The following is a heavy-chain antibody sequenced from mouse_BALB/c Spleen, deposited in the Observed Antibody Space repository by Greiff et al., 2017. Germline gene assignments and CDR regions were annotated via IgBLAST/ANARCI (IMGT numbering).Heavy chain of an antibody. Sequence: LVESGGGLVKPGGSLKLSCAASGFTFSSYAMSWVRQTPEKRLEWVASISSGGSTYYPDSVKGRFTISRDNARNILYLQMSSLRSEDTAMYYCARGLITTATGVDYWGQGTSVTVSS. D-gene: IGHD1-2*01. V-gene: IGHV5-6-5*01. J-gene: IGHJ4*01. CDR3: ARGLITTATGVDY. CDR2: ISSGGST. CDR1: GFTFSSYA.